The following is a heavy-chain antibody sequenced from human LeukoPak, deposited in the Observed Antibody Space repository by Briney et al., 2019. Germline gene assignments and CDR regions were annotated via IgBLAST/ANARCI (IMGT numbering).Heavy chain of an antibody. CDR1: GFTFSDYW. V-gene: IGHV3-7*01. CDR3: EGESTRRSSLGSDY. CDR2: IKHDGSEK. J-gene: IGHJ4*02. D-gene: IGHD1-26*01. Sequence: PGGSLRLSCAASGFTFSDYWMSWVRQAPGKGLEWVANIKHDGSEKYYVDSVKGRFTISRDNAKNSLYLQMNSLRAEDTAVYYCEGESTRRSSLGSDYWGQGTLVTVSS.